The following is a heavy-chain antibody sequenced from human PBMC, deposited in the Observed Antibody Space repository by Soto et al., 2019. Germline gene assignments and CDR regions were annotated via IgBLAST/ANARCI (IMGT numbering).Heavy chain of an antibody. V-gene: IGHV4-59*08. CDR3: ARHGGIVGATDNWFDP. Sequence: LSETLSLTYTVSGGSISSYYWSWIRQPPGKGLEWIGYIYYSGSTNYNPSLKSRVTISVDTSKNQFSLKLSSVTAADTAVYYCARHGGIVGATDNWFDPWGQGTLVTVS. CDR2: IYYSGST. D-gene: IGHD1-26*01. J-gene: IGHJ5*02. CDR1: GGSISSYY.